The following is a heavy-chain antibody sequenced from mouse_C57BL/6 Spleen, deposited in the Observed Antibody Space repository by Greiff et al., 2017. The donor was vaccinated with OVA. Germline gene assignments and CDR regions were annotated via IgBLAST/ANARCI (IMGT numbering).Heavy chain of an antibody. CDR1: GFTFSDYG. CDR3: ARPDYYGSSYGYFDV. J-gene: IGHJ1*03. Sequence: EVQGVESGGGLVKPGGSLKLSCAASGFTFSDYGMHWVRQAPEKGLEWVAYISSGSSTIYYADTVKGRFTISRDNAKNTLFLQMTSLRSEDTAMYYCARPDYYGSSYGYFDVWGTGTTVTVSS. D-gene: IGHD1-1*01. CDR2: ISSGSSTI. V-gene: IGHV5-17*01.